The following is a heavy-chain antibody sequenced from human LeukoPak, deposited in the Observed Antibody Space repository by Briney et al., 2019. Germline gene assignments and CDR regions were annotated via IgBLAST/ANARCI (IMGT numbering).Heavy chain of an antibody. V-gene: IGHV4-34*01. CDR3: ARGDGTMGPTA. Sequence: SETLSLTCAVYGGSFSGYYWSWIRQPPGKGLEWIGEINHSGSTNYNPSLKSRVTISVDTSKNQFSLKLSSVTAADTAVYYCARGDGTMGPTAWGQGTLVTVSS. CDR2: INHSGST. CDR1: GGSFSGYY. D-gene: IGHD1-26*01. J-gene: IGHJ5*02.